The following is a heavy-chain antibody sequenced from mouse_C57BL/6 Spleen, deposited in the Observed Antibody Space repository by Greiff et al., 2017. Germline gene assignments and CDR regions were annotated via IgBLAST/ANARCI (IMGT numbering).Heavy chain of an antibody. Sequence: QVQLQQPGAELVRPGSSVKLSCKASGYTFTSSWLHWVKHRPIQGLEWIVNIDPSDSETHYNQKFKDKATLTVDKSSSTAYMQLSSLTSEDSAVYYCARVYYGTFDYWGQGTTLTVSS. CDR1: GYTFTSSW. CDR3: ARVYYGTFDY. D-gene: IGHD1-1*01. J-gene: IGHJ2*01. CDR2: IDPSDSET. V-gene: IGHV1-52*01.